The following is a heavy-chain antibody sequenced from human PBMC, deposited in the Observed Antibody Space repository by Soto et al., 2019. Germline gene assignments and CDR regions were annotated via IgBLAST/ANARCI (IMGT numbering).Heavy chain of an antibody. CDR1: ACTFTSYY. V-gene: IGHV1-46*01. D-gene: IGHD6-13*01. Sequence: GXWVQVCCKATACTFTSYYLNWVRQAPGQGLEWMVILNPSSGDTSYAQNFQDIVTMTRDTSTSTVYLELSSLISEDAALYYCAKSSSRYDGGSRYFDSWGQGTLVTVSS. CDR3: AKSSSRYDGGSRYFDS. CDR2: LNPSSGDT. J-gene: IGHJ4*02.